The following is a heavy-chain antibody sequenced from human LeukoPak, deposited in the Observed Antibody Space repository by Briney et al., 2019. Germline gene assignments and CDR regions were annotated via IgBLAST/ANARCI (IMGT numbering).Heavy chain of an antibody. CDR2: ISYDGSNK. J-gene: IGHJ4*02. Sequence: GRSLRLPCAASGFTFNSYGMHWVRQAPGKGLEWVAVISYDGSNKYYADSVKGRFTISRDNSKNTLYLQMNSLRAEDTAVYYCAKDRATVVLFDYWGQGTLVTVSS. D-gene: IGHD4-23*01. CDR3: AKDRATVVLFDY. CDR1: GFTFNSYG. V-gene: IGHV3-30*18.